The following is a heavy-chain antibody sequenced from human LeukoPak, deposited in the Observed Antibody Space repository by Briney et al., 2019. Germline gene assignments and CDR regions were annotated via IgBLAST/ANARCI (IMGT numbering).Heavy chain of an antibody. J-gene: IGHJ4*02. CDR2: MNPNSGDT. V-gene: IGHV1-8*01. CDR3: ARGLGSYDSSELTWPMISF. Sequence: GASVKVSRKASGYTFTNYEINWVRQATGHGLEWMGWMNPNSGDTAYAQKFQGRITMTRSTSITTAYMELSGLRSEDTAVYYCARGLGSYDSSELTWPMISFWGQGTQVTVSS. CDR1: GYTFTNYE. D-gene: IGHD3-22*01.